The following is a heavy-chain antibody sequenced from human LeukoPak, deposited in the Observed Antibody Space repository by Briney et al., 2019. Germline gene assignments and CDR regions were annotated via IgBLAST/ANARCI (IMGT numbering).Heavy chain of an antibody. D-gene: IGHD4-17*01. Sequence: GGSLRLSCTASGSSFSGHWMHWARQLPGKGLVWVSRISPTGSTTSYADSVKGRFTISRDNSKNTLYLQMNSLRAEDTAVYYCANEIRPNDYWGQGTQVTVSS. CDR1: GSSFSGHW. CDR2: ISPTGSTT. V-gene: IGHV3-74*01. J-gene: IGHJ4*02. CDR3: ANEIRPNDY.